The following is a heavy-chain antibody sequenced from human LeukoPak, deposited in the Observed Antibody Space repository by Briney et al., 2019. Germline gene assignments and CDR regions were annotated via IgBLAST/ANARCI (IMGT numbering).Heavy chain of an antibody. J-gene: IGHJ5*02. CDR2: INHSGST. Sequence: KPSETLSLTCAVYGGSFSGYYWSRIRQPPGKGLEWIGEINHSGSTNYNPSLKSRVTISVDTSKNQFSLKLSSVTAADTAVYYCARGRVAYDCSSTSCYGWFDPWGQGTLVTVSS. CDR1: GGSFSGYY. D-gene: IGHD2-2*01. CDR3: ARGRVAYDCSSTSCYGWFDP. V-gene: IGHV4-34*01.